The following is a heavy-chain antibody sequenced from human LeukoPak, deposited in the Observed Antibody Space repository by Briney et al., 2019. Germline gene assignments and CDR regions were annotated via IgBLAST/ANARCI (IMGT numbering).Heavy chain of an antibody. D-gene: IGHD1-14*01. CDR3: ARVITVNWFDP. V-gene: IGHV1-46*01. Sequence: ASVKVSCKASGYTFASYYMHWVRQAPGQGLEWMGIINPSGGSTSYAQKFQGRVTMTRDTSTSTVYMELSSLRSDDTAVYYCARVITVNWFDPWGQGTLVTVSS. CDR2: INPSGGST. CDR1: GYTFASYY. J-gene: IGHJ5*02.